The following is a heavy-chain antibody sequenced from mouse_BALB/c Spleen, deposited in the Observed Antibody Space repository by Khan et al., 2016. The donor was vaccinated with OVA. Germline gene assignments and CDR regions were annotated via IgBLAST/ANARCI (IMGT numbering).Heavy chain of an antibody. Sequence: VQLKESGPDLVKPSQSLSLTCTVTGYSITSGYSWHWIRQFPGNKLEWMDYIHYSGSTNYNPSLKSRISITRDTSKNQFFLQLNSVTTDDTATYYCARSGTTVVAYWYFDVWGAGTMVTVSS. D-gene: IGHD1-1*01. CDR3: ARSGTTVVAYWYFDV. V-gene: IGHV3-1*02. CDR1: GYSITSGYS. J-gene: IGHJ1*01. CDR2: IHYSGST.